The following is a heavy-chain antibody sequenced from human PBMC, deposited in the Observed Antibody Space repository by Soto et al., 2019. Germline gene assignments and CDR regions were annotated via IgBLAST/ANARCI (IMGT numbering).Heavy chain of an antibody. CDR3: ARGLWFGEFHFDY. CDR1: GYSFTYYA. CDR2: INGRTGDT. V-gene: IGHV1-3*01. D-gene: IGHD3-10*01. Sequence: QVQLEQSGAEMTKPGASVRVSCKTSGYSFTYYALHWVRQAPGQRPEWMGWINGRTGDTKYSRKFQGRVTFTRDTSASAAYLDLSSLISEDTAVYYCARGLWFGEFHFDYWGQGSPVTVSS. J-gene: IGHJ4*02.